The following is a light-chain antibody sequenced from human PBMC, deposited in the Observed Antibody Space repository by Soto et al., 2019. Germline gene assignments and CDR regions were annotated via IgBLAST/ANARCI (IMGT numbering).Light chain of an antibody. J-gene: IGKJ3*01. CDR3: QQSDSTPAS. Sequence: DIQMTQSPSSLSASVGDRVTITCRASQSISSYLNWYQQKPGKAPKLLIYAASSLQSGVPSRFSGRGSGTDFTLNISSLQPEDFATDYCQQSDSTPASFGTGTKVDIE. CDR2: AAS. V-gene: IGKV1-39*01. CDR1: QSISSY.